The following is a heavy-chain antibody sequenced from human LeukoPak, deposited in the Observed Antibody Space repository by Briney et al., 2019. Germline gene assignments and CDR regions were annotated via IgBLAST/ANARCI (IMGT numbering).Heavy chain of an antibody. CDR2: TSYDGSNK. J-gene: IGHJ3*02. CDR3: AKSRTDMYLDAFDI. CDR1: GFSFSSYG. Sequence: GGSLRLSCAASGFSFSSYGMHWVRQAPGKGLEWVAVTSYDGSNKYYADSVKGRFTISRDNSKKTLYLQMNSLRAEDTAVYYCAKSRTDMYLDAFDIWGQGTMVTVSS. D-gene: IGHD1/OR15-1a*01. V-gene: IGHV3-30*18.